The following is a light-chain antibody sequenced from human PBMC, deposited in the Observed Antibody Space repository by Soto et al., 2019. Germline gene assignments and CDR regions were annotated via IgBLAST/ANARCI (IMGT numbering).Light chain of an antibody. CDR2: GDS. V-gene: IGLV1-40*01. CDR1: SSNIGAGYD. CDR3: QSYDISLSVSVI. J-gene: IGLJ2*01. Sequence: QSVLTQPPSVSGAPGQRVTISCTGSSSNIGAGYDVQWYQQLPGAAPKLLIFGDSNRPSGVPDRFSGSRSGTSASLAITGPQAEDEDDYFCQSYDISLSVSVIFGGGTKLTVL.